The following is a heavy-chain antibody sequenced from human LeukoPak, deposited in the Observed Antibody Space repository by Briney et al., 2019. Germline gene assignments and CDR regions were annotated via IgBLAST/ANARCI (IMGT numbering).Heavy chain of an antibody. V-gene: IGHV1-69*04. CDR1: GGTFSSYA. J-gene: IGHJ4*02. Sequence: SVKVSCKASGGTFSSYAISWVRQAPGQGLEWMGRIIPILGIANYAQRFQGRVTITADKSTSTAYMELSSLRSEDTAVYYCATLEVHSYGMWGQGTLVTVSS. D-gene: IGHD5-18*01. CDR2: IIPILGIA. CDR3: ATLEVHSYGM.